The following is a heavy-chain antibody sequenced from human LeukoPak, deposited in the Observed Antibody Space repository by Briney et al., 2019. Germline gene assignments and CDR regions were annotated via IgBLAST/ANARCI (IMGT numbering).Heavy chain of an antibody. D-gene: IGHD3-10*01. J-gene: IGHJ4*02. Sequence: GGSLRLSCAASGFTLGSYAMSWVRQAPGKGLEWVAVIWYDGSNKYYADSVKGRFTISRDNSKNTLYLQMNSLRAEDTAVYYCARDLWFGQGGFDYWGQGTLVTVSS. V-gene: IGHV3-33*08. CDR2: IWYDGSNK. CDR3: ARDLWFGQGGFDY. CDR1: GFTLGSYA.